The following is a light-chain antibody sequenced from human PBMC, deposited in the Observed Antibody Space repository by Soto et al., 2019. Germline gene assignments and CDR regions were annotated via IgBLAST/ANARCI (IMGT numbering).Light chain of an antibody. J-gene: IGKJ2*01. CDR2: GSF. CDR3: QQYGGSPPYT. CDR1: QSVRNNY. V-gene: IGKV3-20*01. Sequence: EIVLTQSPGTLSLSPGERASLSCRASQSVRNNYLAWYQQKPGQPPRLLIFGSFNRATGIPDRFSGSGSGTDFTLTISRLEPEDVVVYCCQQYGGSPPYTFGQGTKVEIK.